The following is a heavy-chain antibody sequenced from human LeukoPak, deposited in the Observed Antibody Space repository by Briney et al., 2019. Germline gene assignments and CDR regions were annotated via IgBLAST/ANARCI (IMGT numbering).Heavy chain of an antibody. CDR2: IIPILGIA. Sequence: GASVKVPCKASGGTFSSYTISWVRQAPGQGLEWMGRIIPILGIANYAQKFQGRVTITADKSTSTAYMELSSLRSEDTAVYYCARAEGQWELRYWGQGTLVTVSS. J-gene: IGHJ4*02. V-gene: IGHV1-69*02. CDR3: ARAEGQWELRY. D-gene: IGHD1-26*01. CDR1: GGTFSSYT.